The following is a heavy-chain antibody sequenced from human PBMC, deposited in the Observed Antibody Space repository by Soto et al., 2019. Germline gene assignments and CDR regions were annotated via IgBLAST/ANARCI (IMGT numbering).Heavy chain of an antibody. CDR2: ISSSSSTI. J-gene: IGHJ6*03. V-gene: IGHV3-48*01. CDR1: GFTFSSYS. CDR3: ARVESSSFYYYYMDV. Sequence: GGSLRLSCAASGFTFSSYSMNWVRQAPGKGLEWVSYISSSSSTIYYADSVKGRFTISRDNAKNSLYLQMNSLRAEDTAVYYCARVESSSFYYYYMDVWGKGTTVTVSS. D-gene: IGHD6-6*01.